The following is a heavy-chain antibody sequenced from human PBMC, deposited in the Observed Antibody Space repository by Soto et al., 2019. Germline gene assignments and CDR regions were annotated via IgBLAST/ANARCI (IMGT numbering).Heavy chain of an antibody. CDR1: GGTFSGYA. J-gene: IGHJ4*02. Sequence: QVQLVQCGAEVKKPGSSVKVSCQASGGTFSGYALTWVRQAPGQGLEWMGEFVPLFGSTNYAQKFAGRITIIADESTSTGYMELSTLRSEDTAVYYCATHSLGTSSPPYFDNWGQGTLVTVSS. D-gene: IGHD2-15*01. CDR2: FVPLFGST. V-gene: IGHV1-69*01. CDR3: ATHSLGTSSPPYFDN.